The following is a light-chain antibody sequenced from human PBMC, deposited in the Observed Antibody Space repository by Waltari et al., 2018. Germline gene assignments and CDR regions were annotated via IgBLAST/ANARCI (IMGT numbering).Light chain of an antibody. CDR1: QIISTSY. Sequence: EIVLTQSPGPLSLSPGERASLSCRASQIISTSYLAWYQQKPGQAPRLLIYDASRRATGIPDRFSGSGSGTDFTLTISRLEPEDFAVYYCQKYGSTPRPFGGGTKVEIK. J-gene: IGKJ4*01. CDR3: QKYGSTPRP. CDR2: DAS. V-gene: IGKV3-20*01.